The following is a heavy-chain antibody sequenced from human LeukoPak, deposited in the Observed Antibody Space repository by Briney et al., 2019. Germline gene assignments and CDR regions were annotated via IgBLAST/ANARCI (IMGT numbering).Heavy chain of an antibody. D-gene: IGHD1-1*01. Sequence: TGGSLRLSCAASGFTVSSNYMSWVRQAPGKGLEWVSVIYSGGSTYYADSAKGRFTISRDNSKNTLYLQMNSLRAEDTAVYYCARALYLDSEFYYWGQGTLVTVSS. CDR1: GFTVSSNY. CDR2: IYSGGST. J-gene: IGHJ4*02. V-gene: IGHV3-53*01. CDR3: ARALYLDSEFYY.